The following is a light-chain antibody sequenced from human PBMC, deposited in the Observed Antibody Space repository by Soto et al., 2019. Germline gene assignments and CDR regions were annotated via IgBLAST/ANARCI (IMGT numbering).Light chain of an antibody. J-gene: IGLJ2*01. CDR3: ASYTSRNTLV. V-gene: IGLV2-14*01. CDR2: DVT. CDR1: SGDVGAFNY. Sequence: QSALTQPAFVSGSPGQSITISCTGTSGDVGAFNYVSWYQQRPGKAPKLMIYDVTNRPSGVSNRFSGSKSGNTASLTISGLQAEDEAGYFCASYTSRNTLVFGGGTKLTVL.